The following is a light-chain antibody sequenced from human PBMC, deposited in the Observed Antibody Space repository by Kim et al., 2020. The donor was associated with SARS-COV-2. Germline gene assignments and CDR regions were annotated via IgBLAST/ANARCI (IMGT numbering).Light chain of an antibody. CDR2: SAS. CDR3: EQSYAIPWT. J-gene: IGKJ1*01. Sequence: SAPVGDTVTITCRASQGISNSLAWYRQKPGTAPRLLLYSASRLETGVPSRFSGRGSGTEYTLTISSLQPEDLGTYFCEQSYAIPWTFGLGTKLEI. CDR1: QGISNS. V-gene: IGKV1-NL1*01.